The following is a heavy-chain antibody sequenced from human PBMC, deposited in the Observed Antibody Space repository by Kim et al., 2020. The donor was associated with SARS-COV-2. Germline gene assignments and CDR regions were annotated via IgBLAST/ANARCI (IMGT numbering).Heavy chain of an antibody. Sequence: SVKGRFTISRDNAKHSLYLQMNSLTAEDTAVYYCARDYGDYYYYYGMDVWGQGTTVTVSS. J-gene: IGHJ6*02. D-gene: IGHD4-17*01. CDR3: ARDYGDYYYYYGMDV. V-gene: IGHV3-48*03.